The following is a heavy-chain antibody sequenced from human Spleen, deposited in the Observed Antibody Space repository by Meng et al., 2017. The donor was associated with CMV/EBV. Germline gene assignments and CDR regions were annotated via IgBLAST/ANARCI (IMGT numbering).Heavy chain of an antibody. CDR2: VYYTGNT. CDR3: AKGYSNYRV. D-gene: IGHD4-11*01. Sequence: SETLSLTCSVSGGSISSFYWSWIRQPPGKRLEWIGHVYYTGNTKYNPSLKSRVTILVDTSRNRISLRLSSVTAADTAVYYCAKGYSNYRVWGQGTLVTVSS. V-gene: IGHV4-59*01. J-gene: IGHJ4*02. CDR1: GGSISSFY.